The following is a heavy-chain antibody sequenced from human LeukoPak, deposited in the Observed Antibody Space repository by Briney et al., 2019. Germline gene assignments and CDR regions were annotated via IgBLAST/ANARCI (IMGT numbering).Heavy chain of an antibody. V-gene: IGHV4-31*03. Sequence: SETLCVTRTLSGCSIRRGAYYWSCLRQHPGKGLEWIGYIHYSGSTYYNPSLKRRVTISVDTSKNQFSLNLSSVTAADTAVYYCARAPDPNFYDRSGFDYWGKRAIIPVSS. J-gene: IGHJ4*02. CDR3: ARAPDPNFYDRSGFDY. CDR2: IHYSGST. D-gene: IGHD3-22*01. CDR1: GCSIRRGAYY.